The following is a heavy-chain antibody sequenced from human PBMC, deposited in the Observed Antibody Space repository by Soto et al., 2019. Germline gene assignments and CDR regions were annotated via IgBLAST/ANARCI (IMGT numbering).Heavy chain of an antibody. D-gene: IGHD2-2*01. CDR1: GYTFSSYY. J-gene: IGHJ6*02. CDR2: INPSGGST. Sequence: QVQLVQSGAEVKKPGASVKVSCKASGYTFSSYYMHWVRQAPGQGLEWMGIINPSGGSTSYLQKFQGRVTMASDTSTSTVYMELSSLRSEDTAVYYCARDESRYQVLSGAYYYYGMDVWGQGTTVTVSS. V-gene: IGHV1-46*01. CDR3: ARDESRYQVLSGAYYYYGMDV.